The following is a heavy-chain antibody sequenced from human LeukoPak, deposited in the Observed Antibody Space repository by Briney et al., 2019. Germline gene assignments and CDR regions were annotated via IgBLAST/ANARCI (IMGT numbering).Heavy chain of an antibody. CDR1: GFTFSSYA. D-gene: IGHD2-15*01. J-gene: IGHJ4*02. CDR3: AKDFVMVVAAAAFDY. V-gene: IGHV3-23*01. CDR2: IGGSGGST. Sequence: PGGSLRLSCAASGFTFSSYAMSWVRQAPGKGLEWVSGIGGSGGSTYYADSVTGRFTISRDNSNSTLYLQMNSLRAEDTATYYCAKDFVMVVAAAAFDYWGQGPWSPSPQ.